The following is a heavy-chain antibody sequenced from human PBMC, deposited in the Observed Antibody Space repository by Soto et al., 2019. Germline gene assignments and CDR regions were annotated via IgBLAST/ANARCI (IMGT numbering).Heavy chain of an antibody. CDR3: ARDRWELELRSNQPFAP. D-gene: IGHD1-7*01. CDR2: TYYRSKWYN. J-gene: IGHJ5*02. V-gene: IGHV6-1*01. CDR1: GDSVSSNSAA. Sequence: SQTLSLTCAISGDSVSSNSAAWNWIRQSPSRGLEWLGRTYYRSKWYNDYAVSVKSRITINPDTSKNQFSLQLNSVTPEDTAVYYCARDRWELELRSNQPFAPWGQGTLVTVYS.